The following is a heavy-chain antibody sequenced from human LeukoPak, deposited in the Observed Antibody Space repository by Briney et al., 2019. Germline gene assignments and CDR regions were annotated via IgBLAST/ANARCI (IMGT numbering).Heavy chain of an antibody. CDR2: INPNSGGT. CDR3: ERVMSERAFDI. V-gene: IGHV1-2*02. CDR1: GYTVTRYY. J-gene: IGHJ3*02. D-gene: IGHD6-25*01. Sequence: ASEKVTDKASGYTVTRYYIHWVRQAAGQGLEGMGWINPNSGGTNYAQKFQGRVTMTRDTSISTAYMELSRLRSDDRAVYYCERVMSERAFDIWGQGTMVTVSS.